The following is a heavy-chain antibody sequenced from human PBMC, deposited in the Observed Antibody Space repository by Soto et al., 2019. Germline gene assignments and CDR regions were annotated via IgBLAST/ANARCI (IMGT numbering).Heavy chain of an antibody. CDR3: ARGDGVVVVGVYYFDY. J-gene: IGHJ4*02. D-gene: IGHD2-15*01. CDR1: GGSFSGYY. Sequence: QVQLQQWGAGLLKPSETLSLTCAVYGGSFSGYYWSWIRQPPGKGLEWIGEINHSGSTNYNPSLTSRVTISVDTSKNQFSLKLSSVTAADTAVYYCARGDGVVVVGVYYFDYWGQGTLVTVSS. V-gene: IGHV4-34*01. CDR2: INHSGST.